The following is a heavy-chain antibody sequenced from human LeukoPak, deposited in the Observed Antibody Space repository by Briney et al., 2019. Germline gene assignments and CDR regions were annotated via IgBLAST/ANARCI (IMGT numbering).Heavy chain of an antibody. CDR2: IYTSGST. Sequence: SETLSLTCTVSGGSISSYYWSWIRQPAGKGLEWIGRIYTSGSTNYNPSLKSRVTISVDRSKNQFSLKLSSVTAADTAVYYCARLYSGYVGGYFDYWGQGTLVTVSS. D-gene: IGHD5-12*01. CDR3: ARLYSGYVGGYFDY. CDR1: GGSISSYY. J-gene: IGHJ4*02. V-gene: IGHV4-4*07.